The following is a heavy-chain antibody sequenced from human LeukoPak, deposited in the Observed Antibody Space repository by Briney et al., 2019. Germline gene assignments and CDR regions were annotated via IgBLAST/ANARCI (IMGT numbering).Heavy chain of an antibody. V-gene: IGHV3-23*01. D-gene: IGHD3-22*01. Sequence: PGGSPRLSCAASGFTFSSYAMSWVRQAPGKGLEWVSAISGSGGSTYYADSVKGRFTISRDNSKNTLYLQMNSLRAEDTAVYYCAKDRTYPYYYDSSDYWGQGTLVTVSS. CDR3: AKDRTYPYYYDSSDY. J-gene: IGHJ4*02. CDR1: GFTFSSYA. CDR2: ISGSGGST.